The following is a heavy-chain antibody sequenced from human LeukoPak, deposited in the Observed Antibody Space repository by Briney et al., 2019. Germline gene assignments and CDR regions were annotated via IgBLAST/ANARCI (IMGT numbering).Heavy chain of an antibody. J-gene: IGHJ3*02. Sequence: GGSLRLSCAASGFTFSSYSMNWVRQAPGKGLEWVSYISSSSSTIYYADSAKGRFTISRDNAKNSLYLQMNSLRAEDTAVYYCARDGPYDSSGYYGWAFDIWGQGTMVTVSS. V-gene: IGHV3-48*01. CDR2: ISSSSSTI. CDR3: ARDGPYDSSGYYGWAFDI. CDR1: GFTFSSYS. D-gene: IGHD3-22*01.